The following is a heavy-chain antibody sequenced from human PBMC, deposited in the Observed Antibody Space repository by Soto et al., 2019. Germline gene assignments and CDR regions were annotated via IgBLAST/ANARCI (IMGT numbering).Heavy chain of an antibody. CDR1: GYTFTSYA. CDR2: INAGNGNT. D-gene: IGHD6-6*01. V-gene: IGHV1-3*01. Sequence: QVQLVQSGAEVKKPGASVKVSCKASGYTFTSYAMHWVRQAPGQRLEWMGWINAGNGNTKYSQKFQGRVTITRDTSAITAYMELSSLRSEDTAVYYCARVRASIASRLGPGDYWGQGTLVTVSS. CDR3: ARVRASIASRLGPGDY. J-gene: IGHJ4*02.